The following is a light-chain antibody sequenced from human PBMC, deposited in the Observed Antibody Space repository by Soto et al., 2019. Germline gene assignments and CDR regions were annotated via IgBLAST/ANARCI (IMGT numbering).Light chain of an antibody. J-gene: IGLJ2*01. Sequence: QSVLTQSPSASASLGASVKLTCTLSSGHSSYAIAWHQKQPGKGPRYLMDLNNDGSHSKGDGIPDRFSGSSSGAERYLIISSLQSEDEADCYSQTGGTGGQGFGGGTKRTV. V-gene: IGLV4-69*01. CDR1: SGHSSYA. CDR2: LNNDGSH. CDR3: QTGGTGGQG.